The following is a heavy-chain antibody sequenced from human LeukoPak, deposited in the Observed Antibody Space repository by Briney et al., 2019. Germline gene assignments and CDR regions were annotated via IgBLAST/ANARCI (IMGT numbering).Heavy chain of an antibody. CDR1: GGSISSYF. D-gene: IGHD3-22*01. J-gene: IGHJ4*02. CDR2: IHYSGNT. Sequence: PSETLSLTCIVSGGSISSYFWTWIRQPPGKGLEWIGYIHYSGNTNYNPSLKSRVTISVDTSKNQFSLQLSSVTAADTAVYYCARVTGYMIEDYFDYWGQGTLVTVSS. CDR3: ARVTGYMIEDYFDY. V-gene: IGHV4-59*01.